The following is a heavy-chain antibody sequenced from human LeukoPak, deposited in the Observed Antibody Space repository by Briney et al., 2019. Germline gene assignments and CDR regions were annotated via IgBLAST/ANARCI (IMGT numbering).Heavy chain of an antibody. Sequence: ASVKVSCKASGYTFTSCYMHWVRQAPGQGLEWMGIINPSGGSTSYARKFQGRVTMTRDTSTSTVYMELSSLRSEDTAVYYCARGSSGYQFDYWGQGTLVTVSS. CDR2: INPSGGST. V-gene: IGHV1-46*01. J-gene: IGHJ4*02. D-gene: IGHD3-22*01. CDR1: GYTFTSCY. CDR3: ARGSSGYQFDY.